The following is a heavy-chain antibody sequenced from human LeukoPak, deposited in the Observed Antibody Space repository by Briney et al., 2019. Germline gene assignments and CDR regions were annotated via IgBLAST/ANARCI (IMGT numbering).Heavy chain of an antibody. CDR2: IYYSGST. Sequence: PSQTLSLTCTVSGGSISSGGYYWSWIRQHPGKGLEWIGYIYYSGSTYYNPSLKSRVTISVDTSKNQFSLKLSSVTAADTAVYYCARESPQLKWEAYDAFDIWGQGTMVTVSS. CDR3: ARESPQLKWEAYDAFDI. D-gene: IGHD1-26*01. CDR1: GGSISSGGYY. J-gene: IGHJ3*02. V-gene: IGHV4-31*03.